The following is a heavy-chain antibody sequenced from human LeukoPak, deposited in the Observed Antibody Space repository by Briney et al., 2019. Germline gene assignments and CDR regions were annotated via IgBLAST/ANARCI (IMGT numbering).Heavy chain of an antibody. J-gene: IGHJ4*02. V-gene: IGHV4-59*01. CDR2: IYYSGST. Sequence: SETLSLTCTVSGGSISSYYWSWIRRPPGKGLEWIGYIYYSGSTNYNPSLKSRVTISVDTSKNQFSLKLSSVTAADTAVYYCASVDTAMETIDYWGQGTLVTVSS. CDR3: ASVDTAMETIDY. CDR1: GGSISSYY. D-gene: IGHD5-18*01.